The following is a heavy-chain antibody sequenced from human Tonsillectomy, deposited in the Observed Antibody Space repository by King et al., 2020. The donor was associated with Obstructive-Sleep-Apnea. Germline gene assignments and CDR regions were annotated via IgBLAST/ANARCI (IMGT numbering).Heavy chain of an antibody. CDR1: GFTFDDYT. J-gene: IGHJ4*02. V-gene: IGHV3-43*01. CDR2: ISWDGGST. Sequence: VQLVESGGVVVQPGGSLRLSCAASGFTFDDYTMHWVRQAPGKGLEWVSLISWDGGSTYYADSVKGRFTISRDNSKNSLYLQMNSLRTEDTALYYCAKGXXLXXSGXDXXGQXXLXTV. CDR3: AKGXXLXXSGXDX. D-gene: IGHD3-10*01.